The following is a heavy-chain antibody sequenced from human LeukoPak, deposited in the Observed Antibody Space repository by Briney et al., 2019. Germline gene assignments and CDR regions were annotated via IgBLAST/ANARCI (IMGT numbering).Heavy chain of an antibody. Sequence: PGGSLRLSCAASGFTFSSYAMSWVRQAPGKGLEWVSYISGGSNYINYVDSVKGRFTISRDNAKNSLYLQMSSLRAEDTAVYYCATGSQIREADYWGPGTLVTVSS. D-gene: IGHD3-10*01. CDR2: ISGGSNYI. CDR1: GFTFSSYA. V-gene: IGHV3-21*05. J-gene: IGHJ4*02. CDR3: ATGSQIREADY.